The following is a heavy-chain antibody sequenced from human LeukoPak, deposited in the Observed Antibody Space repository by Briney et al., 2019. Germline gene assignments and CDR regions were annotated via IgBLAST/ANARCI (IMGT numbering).Heavy chain of an antibody. CDR1: GFTFSSYA. CDR2: ISGSGGST. V-gene: IGHV3-23*01. D-gene: IGHD3-22*01. Sequence: GGSLRLSCAASGFTFSSYAMSWVRQAPGKGLEWVSAISGSGGSTYYADSVRGRFTISRDNSKNTLYLQMSSLRAEDTAVYYCAKHPNYYDTLFDYWGQGTLVTVSS. CDR3: AKHPNYYDTLFDY. J-gene: IGHJ4*02.